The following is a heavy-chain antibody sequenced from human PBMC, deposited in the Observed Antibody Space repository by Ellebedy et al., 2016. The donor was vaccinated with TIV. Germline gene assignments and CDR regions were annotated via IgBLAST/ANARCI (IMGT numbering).Heavy chain of an antibody. CDR3: ARGGDGYIHY. V-gene: IGHV4-30-4*01. CDR1: GGSISSGDYY. CDR2: IYYSGNT. Sequence: MPSEPLSLTCTVSGGSISSGDYYWTSIRQPPGKGLEWIGYIYYSGNTYHNPSLKSRVTISVDTSKNQFSLKLSSVTAADTAVYYCARGGDGYIHYWGQGTLVTVSS. D-gene: IGHD5-24*01. J-gene: IGHJ4*02.